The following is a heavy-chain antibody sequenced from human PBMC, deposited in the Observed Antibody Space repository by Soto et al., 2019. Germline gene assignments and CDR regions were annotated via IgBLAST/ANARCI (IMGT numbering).Heavy chain of an antibody. J-gene: IGHJ5*02. D-gene: IGHD5-18*01. Sequence: SETLSLTCNVSGGSISSGGYYWIWIRQQPGKGLECIGYIYYSGSTYYNPFLKSRVTISVDTSKNQFSLKLSSVTDADTAVYYCARAVTWIQLNHWGQGTLVTVSS. CDR1: GGSISSGGYY. V-gene: IGHV4-31*03. CDR2: IYYSGST. CDR3: ARAVTWIQLNH.